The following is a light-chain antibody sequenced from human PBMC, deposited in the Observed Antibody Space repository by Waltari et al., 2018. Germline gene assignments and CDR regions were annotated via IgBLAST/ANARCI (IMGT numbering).Light chain of an antibody. Sequence: AIRITQSPSSLSASTGDRVTTTCRASQGISNFLAWYQQKPGTAPKLLIYGASTLQSGVPSRFSGSGSGTDFTLTISCLQSEDFATYYCQQYDTYPWTFGQGTKVEIK. CDR2: GAS. V-gene: IGKV1-8*01. J-gene: IGKJ1*01. CDR3: QQYDTYPWT. CDR1: QGISNF.